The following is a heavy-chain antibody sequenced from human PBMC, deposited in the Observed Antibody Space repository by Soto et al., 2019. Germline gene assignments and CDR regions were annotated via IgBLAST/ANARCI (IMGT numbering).Heavy chain of an antibody. CDR1: GGSFSGYY. CDR3: ARAPRITMVRGVSIYYYYYGMDV. J-gene: IGHJ6*02. CDR2: INHSGST. Sequence: PSATLCHTCAAYGGSFSGYYWSWIRHPPGKGLEWIGEINHSGSTNYNPSLKSRVTISVDTSKNQFSLRLSSVTAADTAVYYCARAPRITMVRGVSIYYYYYGMDVWGQGTTVT. V-gene: IGHV4-34*01. D-gene: IGHD3-10*01.